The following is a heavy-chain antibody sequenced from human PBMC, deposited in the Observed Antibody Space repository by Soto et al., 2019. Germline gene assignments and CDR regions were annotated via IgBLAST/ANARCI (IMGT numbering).Heavy chain of an antibody. CDR3: AREGSSGWYNY. D-gene: IGHD6-19*01. CDR2: IIPIFGTA. CDR1: GGTFSSYA. Sequence: SVKVSCKASGGTFSSYAISWVRQAPGQGLECMGGIIPIFGTANYAQKFQGRVTITAXXXXSXXXMELSSLRSEDTAVYYCAREGSSGWYNYWGQ. V-gene: IGHV1-69*13. J-gene: IGHJ4*02.